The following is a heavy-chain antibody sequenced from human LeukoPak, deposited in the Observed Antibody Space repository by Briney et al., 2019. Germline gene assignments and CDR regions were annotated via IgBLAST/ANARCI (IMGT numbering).Heavy chain of an antibody. J-gene: IGHJ4*02. CDR1: GGSISSSSYY. D-gene: IGHD2-2*01. CDR2: IFYSGNT. V-gene: IGHV4-39*01. CDR3: SFTCYGILGFYFDY. Sequence: PSETLSLTCTVSGGSISSSSYYWGWIRQPPGKGLEWIGSIFYSGNTYYNPSLRSRVTIFVDTSKNQFSLKLSSVTAADTAVYGSSFTCYGILGFYFDYWGEGNLATVSS.